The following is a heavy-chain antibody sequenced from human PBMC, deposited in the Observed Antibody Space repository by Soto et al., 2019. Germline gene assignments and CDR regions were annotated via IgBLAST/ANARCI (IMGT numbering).Heavy chain of an antibody. CDR3: ARDRVVYAAPTYVHGMEV. Sequence: PLGSLRLACASSGFTFSSYGMYWVRQSPGKGLEGVAVIWFDGSNEYYPDSVKGRFSISRDNSKNTVHLQMNSLSAEDTAVYYCARDRVVYAAPTYVHGMEVWGEATTATVS. D-gene: IGHD2-8*02. V-gene: IGHV3-33*07. CDR1: GFTFSSYG. CDR2: IWFDGSNE. J-gene: IGHJ6*02.